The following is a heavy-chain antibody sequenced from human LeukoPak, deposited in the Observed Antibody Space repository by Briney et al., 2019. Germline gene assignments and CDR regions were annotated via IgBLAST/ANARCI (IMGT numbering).Heavy chain of an antibody. CDR2: ISYHARDQ. D-gene: IGHD2-8*02. J-gene: IGHJ4*02. Sequence: GGSLRLSCAASGFAFSSYAMHWVRQAPGKGLEWVTVISYHARDQFYADSVKGRFTVSRDNSKNTLYLQMNSLRAEDSAVYYCAAQPCSGGVCYLDYWGQGTLVTVSS. CDR1: GFAFSSYA. V-gene: IGHV3-30*04. CDR3: AAQPCSGGVCYLDY.